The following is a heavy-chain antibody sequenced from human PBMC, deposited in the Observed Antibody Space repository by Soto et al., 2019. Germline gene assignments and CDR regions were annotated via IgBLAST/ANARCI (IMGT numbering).Heavy chain of an antibody. D-gene: IGHD6-13*01. J-gene: IGHJ5*02. CDR3: ARASIAAAGKPAGDWFDP. V-gene: IGHV4-39*07. CDR1: GGSISSSSYY. Sequence: SETLSLTCTVSGGSISSSSYYWGWIRQPPGKGLEWIGSIYYSGSTYYNPSLKSRVTISVDTSKNQFSLKLSSVTAADTAVYYCARASIAAAGKPAGDWFDPWGQGTLVTVSS. CDR2: IYYSGST.